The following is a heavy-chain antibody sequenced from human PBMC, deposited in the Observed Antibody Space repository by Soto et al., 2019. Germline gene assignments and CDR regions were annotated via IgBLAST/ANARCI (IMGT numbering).Heavy chain of an antibody. D-gene: IGHD2-2*01. J-gene: IGHJ6*03. Sequence: ASVKVSCKASGYTFTSYGISWVRQAPGQGLEWMGRINASSGSTSYAQKFQGRVTMTRDTSTSTVYMELSSLRSEDTAVYYCARRGVVVVPAANHYYYYYYMDVWGKGTTVTVSS. CDR1: GYTFTSYG. V-gene: IGHV1-46*03. CDR3: ARRGVVVVPAANHYYYYYYMDV. CDR2: INASSGST.